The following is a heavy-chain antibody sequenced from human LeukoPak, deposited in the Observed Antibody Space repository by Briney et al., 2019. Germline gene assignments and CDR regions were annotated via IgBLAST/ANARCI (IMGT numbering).Heavy chain of an antibody. CDR2: IGPSSNTI. D-gene: IGHD4-23*01. Sequence: GGSLRLSCAASGFTFSSYGMNWVRQAPGKGLEWVSYIGPSSNTIYYADSVKGRFTISRDNAKNSLYLQMNSLRDEDTAVYYCARHDYGGNSGDYWGQGTLVTASS. J-gene: IGHJ4*02. CDR1: GFTFSSYG. V-gene: IGHV3-48*02. CDR3: ARHDYGGNSGDY.